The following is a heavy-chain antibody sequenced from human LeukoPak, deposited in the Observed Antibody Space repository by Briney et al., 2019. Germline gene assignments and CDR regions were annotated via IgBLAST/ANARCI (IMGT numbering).Heavy chain of an antibody. CDR2: IRYDGRNK. Sequence: GGSLRLSCAAAGLTFSNYGMHWVRQAPGKGLQWVAYIRYDGRNKYSADSVKGRFTIYRVNSKSTLYLQMNSLRPEDTAVYYCARGGTYSAFDIWGQGTMVTVSS. J-gene: IGHJ3*02. V-gene: IGHV3-30*02. D-gene: IGHD1-7*01. CDR1: GLTFSNYG. CDR3: ARGGTYSAFDI.